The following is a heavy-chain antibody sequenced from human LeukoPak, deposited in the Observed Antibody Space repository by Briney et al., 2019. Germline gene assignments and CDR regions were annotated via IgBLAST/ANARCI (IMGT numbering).Heavy chain of an antibody. V-gene: IGHV3-30*18. CDR3: AKEARGMDV. Sequence: PGGSLRLSCAASGFTFSSYGMHWVRQAPGKGLEWVAVISYDGSNKYYADSVKGRFTIPRDNSKNTLYLQMNSLRAEDTAVYYCAKEARGMDVWGQGTTVTVSS. CDR2: ISYDGSNK. CDR1: GFTFSSYG. J-gene: IGHJ6*02.